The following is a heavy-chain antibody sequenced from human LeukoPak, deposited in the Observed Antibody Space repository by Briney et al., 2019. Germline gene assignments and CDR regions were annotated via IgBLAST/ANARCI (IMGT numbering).Heavy chain of an antibody. V-gene: IGHV1-18*01. CDR2: ISAYNGNT. Sequence: ASVKVSCKASGYTFASYGISWVRQAPGQGLEWMGWISAYNGNTNYAQKLQGRVTMTTDTSTSTAYMELRSLRSDDTAVYYCARDPPRIVVVVAATNYYGMDVWGQGTTVTVSS. J-gene: IGHJ6*02. CDR3: ARDPPRIVVVVAATNYYGMDV. CDR1: GYTFASYG. D-gene: IGHD2-15*01.